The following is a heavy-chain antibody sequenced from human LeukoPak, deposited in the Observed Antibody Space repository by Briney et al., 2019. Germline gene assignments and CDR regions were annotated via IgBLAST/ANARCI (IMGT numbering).Heavy chain of an antibody. D-gene: IGHD1-26*01. CDR3: ARDQGSYLSRYFDY. CDR2: INWNGGST. J-gene: IGHJ4*02. V-gene: IGHV3-20*04. CDR1: GFTFDDYG. Sequence: GGSLRLSCAASGFTFDDYGMSWVRQAPGKGLEWVSGINWNGGSTGYADSVKGRFTISRDNAKNSLYLEMNSLRAEDTALYYCARDQGSYLSRYFDYWGQGTLVTVSS.